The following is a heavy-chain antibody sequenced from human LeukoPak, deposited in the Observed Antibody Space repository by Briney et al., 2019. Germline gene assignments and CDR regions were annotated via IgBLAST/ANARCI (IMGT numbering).Heavy chain of an antibody. V-gene: IGHV3-7*01. D-gene: IGHD5-12*01. Sequence: GGSLRLSCAVSGITLSNYGMSWVRQAPGTGLEWVANINPAGSETFHVDPVKGRFSISRDHAKNLVYLQMNSLRAEDTAVYYCATFGLVAALDLWGQGTLVTVSS. CDR2: INPAGSET. CDR3: ATFGLVAALDL. CDR1: GITLSNYG. J-gene: IGHJ4*02.